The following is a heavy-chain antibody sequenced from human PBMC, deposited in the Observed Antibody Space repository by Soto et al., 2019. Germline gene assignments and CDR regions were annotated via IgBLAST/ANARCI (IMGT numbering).Heavy chain of an antibody. CDR3: ARVRLGDWVNYYYYYMDV. V-gene: IGHV4-31*03. Sequence: SETLSLTCTVSGGSISSGGYYWSWIRQHPGKGLEWIGYIYYSGSTYYNPSLKSRVTISVDTSKNQFSLKLSSVTAADTAVYYCARVRLGDWVNYYYYYMDVWGKGTTVTV. D-gene: IGHD2-21*02. CDR2: IYYSGST. CDR1: GGSISSGGYY. J-gene: IGHJ6*03.